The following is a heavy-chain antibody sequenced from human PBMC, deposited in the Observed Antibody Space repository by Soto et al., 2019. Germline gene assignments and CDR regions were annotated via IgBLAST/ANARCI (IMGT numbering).Heavy chain of an antibody. V-gene: IGHV3-7*01. CDR2: IKQDGSQK. J-gene: IGHJ4*02. Sequence: GSLRLSCAASGFTLSSYWMNWVRLAPGKGLEWVANIKQDGSQKNYVDSVKGRFTISRDNAKNSLYLQMSSLRAEDTAVYYCMTLVTTHDYWGQGTLVTVSS. CDR1: GFTLSSYW. CDR3: MTLVTTHDY. D-gene: IGHD4-17*01.